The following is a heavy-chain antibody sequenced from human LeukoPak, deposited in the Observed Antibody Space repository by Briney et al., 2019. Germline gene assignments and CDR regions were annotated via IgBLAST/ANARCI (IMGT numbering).Heavy chain of an antibody. Sequence: PSETLSLTCTVSGGSISSNSYYWGWIRQPPGKGLEWIGSIYYSGSTYYNPSLKSRVTISVDTSKNQFSLKLSSVTAADTAVYYCASCVGPRGYSSSSWPDPYWGQGTLVTVSS. D-gene: IGHD6-6*01. J-gene: IGHJ4*02. CDR3: ASCVGPRGYSSSSWPDPY. CDR2: IYYSGST. CDR1: GGSISSNSYY. V-gene: IGHV4-39*01.